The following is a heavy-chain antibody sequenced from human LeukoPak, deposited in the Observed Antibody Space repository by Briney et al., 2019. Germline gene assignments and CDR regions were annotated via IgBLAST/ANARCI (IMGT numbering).Heavy chain of an antibody. CDR1: GGSISSSSYY. CDR3: ARRGRGNDY. D-gene: IGHD3-10*01. J-gene: IGHJ4*02. Sequence: PSETLPLTCTVSGGSISSSSYYWGWIRQPPGKGLEWIGSIYYSGSTYYNPSLKSRVTISVDTSKNQFSLKLSSVTAADTAVYYCARRGRGNDYWGQGTLVTVSS. V-gene: IGHV4-39*01. CDR2: IYYSGST.